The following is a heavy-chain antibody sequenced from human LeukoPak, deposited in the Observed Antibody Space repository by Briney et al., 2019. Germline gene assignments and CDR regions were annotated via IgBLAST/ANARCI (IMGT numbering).Heavy chain of an antibody. CDR1: GYTFTSYG. CDR2: ISAYNGNT. V-gene: IGHV1-18*01. CDR3: ARDSEPQHLNDSSGYYGHFDY. J-gene: IGHJ4*02. D-gene: IGHD3-22*01. Sequence: ASVKVSCTASGYTFTSYGISWVRQAPGQGLEWMGWISAYNGNTKYAQKLQGRVTMTTDTSTNTAYMDLRSLRSDDTAVYYCARDSEPQHLNDSSGYYGHFDYWGQGTLVTVSS.